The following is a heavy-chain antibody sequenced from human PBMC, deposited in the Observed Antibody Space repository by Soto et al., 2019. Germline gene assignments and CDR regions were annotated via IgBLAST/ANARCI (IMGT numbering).Heavy chain of an antibody. J-gene: IGHJ6*02. V-gene: IGHV1-18*04. D-gene: IGHD3-3*01. Sequence: ASVKVSCKASGYTFTSYGISWVRQAPGQGLEWMGWISAYNGNTNYAQKLQGRVTMTTDTSTSTAYMELRSLGSDDTAVYYCARVLYYDFWSGPYYYYYGMDVWGQGTTVTVPS. CDR2: ISAYNGNT. CDR3: ARVLYYDFWSGPYYYYYGMDV. CDR1: GYTFTSYG.